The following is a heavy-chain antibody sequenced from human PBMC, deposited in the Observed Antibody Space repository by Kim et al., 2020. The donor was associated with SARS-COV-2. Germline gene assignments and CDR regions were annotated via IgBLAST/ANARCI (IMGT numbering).Heavy chain of an antibody. V-gene: IGHV4-34*01. CDR1: GGSFSGYY. Sequence: LSLTCAVYGGSFSGYYWSWIRQPPGKGLEWIGEINHSGSTNYNPSLKSRVTISVDTSKNQFSLKLSSVTAADTAVYYCSRDQPRAGNAFDIWGQGTMV. CDR3: SRDQPRAGNAFDI. J-gene: IGHJ3*02. CDR2: INHSGST. D-gene: IGHD2-2*01.